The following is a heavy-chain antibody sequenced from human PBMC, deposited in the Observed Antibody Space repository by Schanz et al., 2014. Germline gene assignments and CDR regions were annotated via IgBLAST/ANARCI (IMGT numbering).Heavy chain of an antibody. CDR3: ARRLRGFDY. Sequence: QVQLQESGPGLVKPSETLSLTCSVSGGSISSYYWSWIRQPAGKGLEWIGRIYTSGSTNYNPSLESRVSMSVDTSKKQLSLKLRSVSAADTAVYYCARRLRGFDYWGQGTLVTVSS. D-gene: IGHD4-17*01. J-gene: IGHJ4*02. CDR1: GGSISSYY. V-gene: IGHV4-4*07. CDR2: IYTSGST.